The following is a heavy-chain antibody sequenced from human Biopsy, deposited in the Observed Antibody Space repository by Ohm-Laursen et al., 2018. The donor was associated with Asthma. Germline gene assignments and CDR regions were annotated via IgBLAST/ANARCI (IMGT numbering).Heavy chain of an antibody. CDR3: ARAGQCSSTSCYNPGWFDP. J-gene: IGHJ5*02. Sequence: VTLSLTCAVYGGSFSGYYWSWIRHPPGKGLEWIGEINHSGSTNYNPSLKSRVTISVDTSKNQFSLKLSSVTAADTAVHYCARAGQCSSTSCYNPGWFDPWGQGTMVTVSS. CDR2: INHSGST. V-gene: IGHV4-34*01. D-gene: IGHD2-2*01. CDR1: GGSFSGYY.